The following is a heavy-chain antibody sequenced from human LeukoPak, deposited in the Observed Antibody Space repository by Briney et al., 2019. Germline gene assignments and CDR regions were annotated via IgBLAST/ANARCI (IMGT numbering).Heavy chain of an antibody. CDR1: GFTFCTNS. V-gene: IGHV3-21*01. D-gene: IGHD7-27*01. CDR3: ARDWAYYYYGMDV. CDR2: ISSSSSYI. Sequence: GGSLRLSCAASGFTFCTNSMNWVGQAQRKGLEWVSSISSSSSYIYYEDSVRGRFTISRDNAKNSLYLQMNSLRAEDTAVYYCARDWAYYYYGMDVWGQGTTVTVSS. J-gene: IGHJ6*02.